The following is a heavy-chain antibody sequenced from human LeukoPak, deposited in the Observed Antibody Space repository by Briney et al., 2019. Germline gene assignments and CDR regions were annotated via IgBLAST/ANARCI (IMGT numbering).Heavy chain of an antibody. V-gene: IGHV3-7*03. D-gene: IGHD2-15*01. CDR3: AKGYCSGGNCYQYFDY. Sequence: GGSLRLSCAASGFTFSNYWMIWVRQAPGKGLEWVANINEDASKKYYVDSVEGRFTISRDDAKNSLYLQMNSLRAEDTAIYYCAKGYCSGGNCYQYFDYWGQGTLVTVAS. CDR2: INEDASKK. J-gene: IGHJ4*02. CDR1: GFTFSNYW.